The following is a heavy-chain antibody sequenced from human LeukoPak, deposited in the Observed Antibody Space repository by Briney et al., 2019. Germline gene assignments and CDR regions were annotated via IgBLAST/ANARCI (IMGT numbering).Heavy chain of an antibody. V-gene: IGHV4-39*01. D-gene: IGHD2-2*01. J-gene: IGHJ4*02. Sequence: SETLSLTCTVSGGSISSSSHYWGWVRQPPGKGLEWIGTMYYSGGTYYNPSLKSRVTISIDTSKNQFSLKLNSVTAADTAVYYCARLVRYFNTNTCYPFDYWGQGILVTVSS. CDR2: MYYSGGT. CDR3: ARLVRYFNTNTCYPFDY. CDR1: GGSISSSSHY.